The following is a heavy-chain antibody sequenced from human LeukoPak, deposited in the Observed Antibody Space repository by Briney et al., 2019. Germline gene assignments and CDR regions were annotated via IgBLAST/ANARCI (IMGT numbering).Heavy chain of an antibody. CDR2: ISAYNGNT. CDR1: GYTFTSYG. CDR3: ARDLGKDPETYYYGSGSYSPPGY. V-gene: IGHV1-18*01. J-gene: IGHJ4*02. D-gene: IGHD3-10*01. Sequence: ASVKVSCKASGYTFTSYGISWVRQAPGQGLEWMGWISAYNGNTNYAQKLQGRVTMTTDTSTSTAYMELRSLRSDDTAVYYCARDLGKDPETYYYGSGSYSPPGYWGQGTLVTVSS.